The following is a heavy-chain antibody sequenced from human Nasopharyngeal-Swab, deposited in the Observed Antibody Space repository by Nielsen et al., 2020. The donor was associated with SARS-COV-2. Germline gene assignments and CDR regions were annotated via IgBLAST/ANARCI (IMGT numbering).Heavy chain of an antibody. CDR1: GFTFSSYG. V-gene: IGHV3-74*03. Sequence: GGSLRLSCAAPGFTFSSYGMHWVRQTPGEGLVWVASVNGDGTLITYADSVKGRFTVSRDNAKNTLYLQMNNLRAEDAPIYYCVKGSDYWGQGTLGTV. J-gene: IGHJ4*02. CDR3: VKGSDY. CDR2: VNGDGTLI.